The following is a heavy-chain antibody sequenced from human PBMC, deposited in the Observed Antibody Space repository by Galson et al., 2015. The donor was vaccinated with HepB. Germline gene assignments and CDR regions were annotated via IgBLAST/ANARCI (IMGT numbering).Heavy chain of an antibody. Sequence: SLRLSCAASGFTFSSYAMSWVRQAPGKGLEWVSAISGSGGSTYYADSVKGRFTISRDNSKNTLYLQMNSLRAEDTAVYYCAKGSLYYDSSGRLFDYWGQGTLVTVSS. V-gene: IGHV3-23*01. D-gene: IGHD3-22*01. CDR2: ISGSGGST. CDR1: GFTFSSYA. J-gene: IGHJ4*02. CDR3: AKGSLYYDSSGRLFDY.